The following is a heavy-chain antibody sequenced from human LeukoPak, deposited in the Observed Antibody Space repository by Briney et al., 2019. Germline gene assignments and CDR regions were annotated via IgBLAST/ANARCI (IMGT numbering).Heavy chain of an antibody. CDR2: INPSGGST. CDR1: GYTFTSYY. D-gene: IGHD2-15*01. Sequence: ASVKVSCKASGYTFTSYYIHWVRQAPGQGLEWMGIINPSGGSTNYAQKLQGRVTMTTDTSTSTAYMELRSLRSDDTAVYYCARDPDGPYCSGGSCYGYWGQGTLVTVSS. CDR3: ARDPDGPYCSGGSCYGY. J-gene: IGHJ4*02. V-gene: IGHV1-46*01.